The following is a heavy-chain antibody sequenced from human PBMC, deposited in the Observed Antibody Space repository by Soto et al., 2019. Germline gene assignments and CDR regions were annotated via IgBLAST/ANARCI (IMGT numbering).Heavy chain of an antibody. CDR2: ISSSGSTI. J-gene: IGHJ5*02. D-gene: IGHD3-3*01. Sequence: PGGSLRLSCAASGFTFSDYYMSWIRQAPGKGLEWVSYISSSGSTIYYADSVKGRFTISRDNAKNSLYLQMNSLRAEDTAVYYCAGSITIFGVVIFTFDPWGQGTLVTVSS. CDR3: AGSITIFGVVIFTFDP. CDR1: GFTFSDYY. V-gene: IGHV3-11*01.